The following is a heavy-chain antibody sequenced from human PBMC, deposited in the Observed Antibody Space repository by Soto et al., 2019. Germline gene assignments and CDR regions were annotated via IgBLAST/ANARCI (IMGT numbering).Heavy chain of an antibody. V-gene: IGHV1-18*01. J-gene: IGHJ4*02. Sequence: QVQLVQSGAEVKKPGASVKVSCKASGYTLTSYGISWVRQAPGQGLEWMGWISGYNGNTKFAQMLQGRVTMTTDTSTSTAYMELRSLRSDDTAVYYCGRVLVTVTTPFFDYWGQGTLVTVSS. CDR2: ISGYNGNT. CDR1: GYTLTSYG. D-gene: IGHD4-4*01. CDR3: GRVLVTVTTPFFDY.